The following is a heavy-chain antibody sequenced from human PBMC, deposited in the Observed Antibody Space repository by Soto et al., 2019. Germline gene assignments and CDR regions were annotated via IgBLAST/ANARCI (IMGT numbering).Heavy chain of an antibody. CDR3: EKDGSRWELPRD. Sequence: QVQLVESGGGVVQPGRSLRLSCAASGFTFSSYGMHWVRQAPGKGLEWVAVISYDGSNKYYADSVKGRFTISRDNSKNTLYLQMNSLRAEDTAVYYCEKDGSRWELPRDWGQGTMVTVSS. CDR2: ISYDGSNK. J-gene: IGHJ3*01. V-gene: IGHV3-30*18. D-gene: IGHD1-26*01. CDR1: GFTFSSYG.